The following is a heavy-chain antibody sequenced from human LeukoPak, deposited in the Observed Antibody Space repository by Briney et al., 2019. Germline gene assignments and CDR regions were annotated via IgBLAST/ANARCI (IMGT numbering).Heavy chain of an antibody. CDR2: IAGTGGST. D-gene: IGHD6-19*01. J-gene: IGHJ3*02. V-gene: IGHV3-23*01. CDR1: GFTFTSYA. Sequence: GGSLRLSCAASGFTFTSYAMSWVRQAPGKGLEWVSAIAGTGGSTYYAASVKGRFTVSRDDSKNTLYLQMSSLRAEDTAMYYCAKVRDTRDWYKDAFDIWGQGTRVTVSS. CDR3: AKVRDTRDWYKDAFDI.